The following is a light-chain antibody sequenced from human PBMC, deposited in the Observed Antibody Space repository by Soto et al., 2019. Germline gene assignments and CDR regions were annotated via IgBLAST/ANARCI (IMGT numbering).Light chain of an antibody. CDR1: QSVTTY. V-gene: IGKV3-15*01. J-gene: IGKJ1*01. CDR3: QQYINWPRT. CDR2: AAS. Sequence: EIVMTQSPATLSVSPGERATLSCRASQSVTTYLAWYQQNPGQAPRLLIYAASTRATGIPARFSGSGSGTEFSLTISSLQSEDFAVYYCQQYINWPRTFGQGTKVEIK.